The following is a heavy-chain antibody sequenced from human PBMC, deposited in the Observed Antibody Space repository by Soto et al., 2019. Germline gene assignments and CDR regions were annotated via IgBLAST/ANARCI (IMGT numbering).Heavy chain of an antibody. V-gene: IGHV1-3*01. D-gene: IGHD2-2*01. CDR1: GYTFSSNA. J-gene: IGHJ5*02. CDR2: INVGKGNT. Sequence: ASVKVSCKASGYTFSSNAIHWVRQAPGQRLEWMGWINVGKGNTEYSQRLQGRVTITRDTSASTTYMELSSLRSEDTAMYYCARADCSSTTCTLGFDPWGRGTLVTVSS. CDR3: ARADCSSTTCTLGFDP.